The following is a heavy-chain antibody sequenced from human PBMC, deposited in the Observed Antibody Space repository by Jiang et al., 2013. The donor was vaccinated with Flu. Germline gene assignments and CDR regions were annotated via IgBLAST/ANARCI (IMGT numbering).Heavy chain of an antibody. D-gene: IGHD3-3*01. Sequence: VQLLESGGGLVQPGGSLRLSCAASGFTFSSYAMSWVRQAPGKGLEWVAALSGSGGTTYYADSVKGRFAISRDNSKNTLYLQMNSLRAEDTAVYYCAKADDFWSGYSPTYYYYMDVWGKGTTVTVSS. CDR1: GFTFSSYA. V-gene: IGHV3-23*01. CDR3: AKADDFWSGYSPTYYYYMDV. CDR2: LSGSGGTT. J-gene: IGHJ6*03.